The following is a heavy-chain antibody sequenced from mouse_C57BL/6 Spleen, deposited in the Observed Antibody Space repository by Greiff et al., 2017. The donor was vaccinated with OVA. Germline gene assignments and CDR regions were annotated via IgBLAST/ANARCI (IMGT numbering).Heavy chain of an antibody. Sequence: EVHLVESGGGLVQPGGSMKLSCAASGFTFSDSWMDWVCQSPEKGLEWVAEIRNKVNNHATYYAESVKGRFTISRDDYKSSVYLQMNSLRAADTGIYDYTSNCEYYFDYWGQGTTLTVSS. CDR1: GFTFSDSW. J-gene: IGHJ2*01. V-gene: IGHV6-6*01. CDR3: TSNCEYYFDY. D-gene: IGHD4-1*01. CDR2: IRNKVNNHAT.